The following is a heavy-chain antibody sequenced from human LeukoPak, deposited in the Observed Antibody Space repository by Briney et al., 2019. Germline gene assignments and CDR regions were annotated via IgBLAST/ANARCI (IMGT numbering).Heavy chain of an antibody. CDR3: ARGLEDIVVVVAATFFDY. CDR2: ISYDGSNK. J-gene: IGHJ4*02. CDR1: GFTFSYYG. Sequence: GGSLRLSCAASGFTFSYYGMHWVRQAPGKGLEWVAVISYDGSNKYYADSVKGRFTISRDNSKNTLYLQMNSLRAEDTAVYYCARGLEDIVVVVAATFFDYWGQGTLVTVSS. D-gene: IGHD2-15*01. V-gene: IGHV3-30*03.